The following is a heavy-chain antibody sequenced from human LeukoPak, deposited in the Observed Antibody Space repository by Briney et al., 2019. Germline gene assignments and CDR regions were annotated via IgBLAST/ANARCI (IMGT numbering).Heavy chain of an antibody. V-gene: IGHV3-30*18. J-gene: IGHJ4*02. CDR2: ISPDGDNE. Sequence: GGSLRLSCAASGLSFSSYGMHWVRQGPGKGLEWVAAISPDGDNEYYADSVKGRITISRDNSKNTLYLKMNSLRSDDTAVYYCAKDGPYTSSFDYWGQGTLVIVSS. CDR1: GLSFSSYG. D-gene: IGHD6-13*01. CDR3: AKDGPYTSSFDY.